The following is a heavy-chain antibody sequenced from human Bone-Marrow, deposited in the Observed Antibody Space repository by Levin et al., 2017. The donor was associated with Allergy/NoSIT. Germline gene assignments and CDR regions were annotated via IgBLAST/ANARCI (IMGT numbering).Heavy chain of an antibody. CDR2: ISYDAKNE. D-gene: IGHD6-13*01. Sequence: QHGESLKISCVASGFTFSGYAMHWARQTPGKGLEWVAEISYDAKNENYADSVRGRFTISRDNHKNTLYLQMNSLRPEDTAIYYCGKDAGHQGYCDSWGQGTLVIVSS. CDR1: GFTFSGYA. CDR3: GKDAGHQGYCDS. V-gene: IGHV3-30*18. J-gene: IGHJ4*02.